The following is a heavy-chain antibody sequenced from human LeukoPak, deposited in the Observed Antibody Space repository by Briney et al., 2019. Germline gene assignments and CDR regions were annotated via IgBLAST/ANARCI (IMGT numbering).Heavy chain of an antibody. CDR3: ARRPYCGGDCYYDY. D-gene: IGHD2-21*02. V-gene: IGHV4-59*01. J-gene: IGHJ4*02. CDR1: GGSISSYY. Sequence: SETLSLTCTVSGGSISSYYWSWIRQPPGKGLEWIGYIYYSGSTNYNASLKSRVTISVDTSKNQVSLKLNSVTAADTAVYYCARRPYCGGDCYYDYWGQGTLVTVSS. CDR2: IYYSGST.